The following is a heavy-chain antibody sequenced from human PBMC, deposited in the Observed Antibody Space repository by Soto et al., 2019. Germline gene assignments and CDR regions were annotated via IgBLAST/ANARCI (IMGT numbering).Heavy chain of an antibody. J-gene: IGHJ6*02. CDR2: INAGNGNT. CDR3: ARINTMVRGVDGYYYYYYGMDV. V-gene: IGHV1-3*01. CDR1: GYTFTSYA. Sequence: ASVKVSCKASGYTFTSYAMHWVRQAPGQRLEWMGWINAGNGNTKYSQKFQGRVTITRDTSASTAYMELSSLRSEDTAVYYCARINTMVRGVDGYYYYYYGMDVWGQGTRVTVSS. D-gene: IGHD3-10*01.